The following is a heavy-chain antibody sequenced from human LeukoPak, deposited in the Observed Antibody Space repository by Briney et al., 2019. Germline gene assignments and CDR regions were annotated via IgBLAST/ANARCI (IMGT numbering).Heavy chain of an antibody. CDR1: GGTFSSYA. D-gene: IGHD2-2*01. CDR3: ATYCSSANCYTWGYYFDY. CDR2: IIPIFGTA. Sequence: GASVKVSCKASGGTFSSYAISWVRQAPGQGLEWMGGIIPIFGTANYAQKFQGRVTITTDESTSTAYMELSSLRSEDTAVYYCATYCSSANCYTWGYYFDYWGQGTLVTVSS. J-gene: IGHJ4*02. V-gene: IGHV1-69*05.